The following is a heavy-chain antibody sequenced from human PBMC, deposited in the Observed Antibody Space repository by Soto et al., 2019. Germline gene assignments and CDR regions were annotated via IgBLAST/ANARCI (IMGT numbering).Heavy chain of an antibody. CDR3: AREGSYYFDSRIDY. CDR1: EYTFANHF. D-gene: IGHD3-10*01. J-gene: IGHJ4*02. CDR2: VNPSGGPT. V-gene: IGHV1-46*01. Sequence: QVRLVQSGAEVKKPGDSVSVSCKAPEYTFANHFIHWVRQAPGQGLEWMGIVNPSGGPTRYTQKFQGRVTMTRDTSTSTVYMVLSSLTSADTTVYYCAREGSYYFDSRIDYWGQGTLVTVPS.